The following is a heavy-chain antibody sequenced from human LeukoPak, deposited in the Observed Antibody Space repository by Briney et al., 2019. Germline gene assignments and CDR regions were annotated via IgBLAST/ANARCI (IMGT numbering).Heavy chain of an antibody. CDR1: GGSISSYY. V-gene: IGHV4-59*12. CDR3: ARDGDFWGDVMN. D-gene: IGHD3-3*01. Sequence: SETLSLTCTVSGGSISSYYWSWIRQPPGKGLEWIGYIHHSGSTQYNPSLKSRVTMSVDRSKNQFSLRLNSVTAADTAVYYCARDGDFWGDVMNWGQGTLVIVSP. CDR2: IHHSGST. J-gene: IGHJ4*02.